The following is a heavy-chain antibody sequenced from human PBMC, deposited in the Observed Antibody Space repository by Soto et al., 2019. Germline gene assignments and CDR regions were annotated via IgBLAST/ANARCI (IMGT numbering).Heavy chain of an antibody. D-gene: IGHD3-9*01. V-gene: IGHV3-9*01. J-gene: IGHJ4*02. CDR3: ASGRGYDILTGYYPYFDY. Sequence: TGGSLRLSCAASGFTFDDYAMHWVRQAPGKGLEWVSGISWNSGSIGYADSVKGRFTISRDNAKKSLYLQMNSLTAEDTALYYCASGRGYDILTGYYPYFDYWGQGTLVTVSS. CDR2: ISWNSGSI. CDR1: GFTFDDYA.